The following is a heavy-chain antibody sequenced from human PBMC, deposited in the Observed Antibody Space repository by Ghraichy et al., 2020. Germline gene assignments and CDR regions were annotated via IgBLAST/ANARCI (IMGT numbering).Heavy chain of an antibody. Sequence: ASVKVSCKASGYTINSNYMHWVRQAPGQGPEWMGIINPSNGNASYAQQFQGRVTMTRDTSTNTVYMEVSSLRSEDTAVYYCALKQRQYFDYWGQGTLITVSS. V-gene: IGHV1-46*02. CDR1: GYTINSNY. CDR3: ALKQRQYFDY. CDR2: INPSNGNA. J-gene: IGHJ4*02.